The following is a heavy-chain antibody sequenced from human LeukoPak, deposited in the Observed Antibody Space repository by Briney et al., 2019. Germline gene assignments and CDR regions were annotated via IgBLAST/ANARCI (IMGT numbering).Heavy chain of an antibody. D-gene: IGHD3-22*01. CDR1: GFTFSSYW. J-gene: IGHJ4*02. Sequence: GGSLILSCAASGFTFSSYWMHWVRQAPGKGLVWVSRINTDGSTTSYADSVKGRFTISRDNAENTLYLQMNSLRAEDTAVYYCARASDSSGYYDYWGQGTLVTVSS. CDR2: INTDGSTT. V-gene: IGHV3-74*01. CDR3: ARASDSSGYYDY.